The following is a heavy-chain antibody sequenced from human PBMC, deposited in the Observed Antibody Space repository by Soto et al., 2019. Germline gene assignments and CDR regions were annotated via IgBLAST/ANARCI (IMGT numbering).Heavy chain of an antibody. CDR3: AKDVTSHGPRGYSSSWYGWFDP. V-gene: IGHV3-23*01. D-gene: IGHD6-13*01. CDR1: GFTFSSHV. Sequence: EVQLLESGGGLVQPGGSLRLSCAASGFTFSSHVMSWVRQAPGRGLEWVAAASAKNTNTYYADSVKGRFTISRDNSKNTVYLQLDSLRFEDTAVYHCAKDVTSHGPRGYSSSWYGWFDPWGKGTLVVVSS. J-gene: IGHJ5*02. CDR2: ASAKNTNT.